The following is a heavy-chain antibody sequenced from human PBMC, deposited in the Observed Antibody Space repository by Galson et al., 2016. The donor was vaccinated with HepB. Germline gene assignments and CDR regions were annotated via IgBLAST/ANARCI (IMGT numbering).Heavy chain of an antibody. Sequence: SLRLSCAASGLNVTIDYMHWVRQAPGKGLEWISVIYSGGTTFYADSVKGRFTISRDISKNTIYLQMSSLRAGDTSLYFCARGSYSRGHDWGQGTLVTVSS. J-gene: IGHJ4*02. CDR1: GLNVTIDY. CDR2: IYSGGTT. D-gene: IGHD3-10*01. V-gene: IGHV3-53*01. CDR3: ARGSYSRGHD.